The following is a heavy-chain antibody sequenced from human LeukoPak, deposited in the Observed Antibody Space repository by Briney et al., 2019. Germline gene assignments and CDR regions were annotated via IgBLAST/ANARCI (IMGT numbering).Heavy chain of an antibody. CDR2: IIPIFGTA. J-gene: IGHJ3*02. CDR1: GGTFSSYA. Sequence: GASVKVSCKASGGTFSSYAISWVRQAPGQGLEWMGGIIPIFGTANYAQKFQGRVTITTDESTSTAYMELSCLRSEDTAVYYCARVPEWTYAFDIWGQGTMVTVSS. D-gene: IGHD3-3*01. CDR3: ARVPEWTYAFDI. V-gene: IGHV1-69*05.